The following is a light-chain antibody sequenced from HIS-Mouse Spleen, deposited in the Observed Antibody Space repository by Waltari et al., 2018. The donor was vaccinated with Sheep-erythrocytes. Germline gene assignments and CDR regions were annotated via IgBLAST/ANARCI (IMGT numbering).Light chain of an antibody. J-gene: IGKJ1*01. V-gene: IGKV2-28*01. CDR3: MQALQTPWT. CDR1: QSLLHSNGYNY. Sequence: DIVMTQSPLSLPVTPGEPASISCRSSQSLLHSNGYNYLDWYLQKPGQSPHLLIYLGSNRASGVPDRFSGSGSGTDFTLRISRVEAEDVGVYYCMQALQTPWTFGQRTKVEFK. CDR2: LGS.